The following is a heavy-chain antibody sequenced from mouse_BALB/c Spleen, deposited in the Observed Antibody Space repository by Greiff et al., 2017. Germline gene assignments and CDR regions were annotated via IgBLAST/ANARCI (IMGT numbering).Heavy chain of an antibody. CDR3: ARGPVSGGYFDY. CDR1: GDSITSGY. CDR2: ISYSGST. V-gene: IGHV3-8*02. J-gene: IGHJ2*01. Sequence: EVKLMESGPSLVKPSQTLSLTCSVTGDSITSGYWNWIRKFPGNKLEYMGYISYSGSTYYNPSLKSRISITRDTSKNQYYLQLNSVTTEDTATYYCARGPVSGGYFDYWGQGTTLTVSS. D-gene: IGHD2-12*01.